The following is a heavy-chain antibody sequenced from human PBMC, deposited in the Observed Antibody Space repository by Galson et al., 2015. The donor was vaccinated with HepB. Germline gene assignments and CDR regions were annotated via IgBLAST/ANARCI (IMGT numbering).Heavy chain of an antibody. Sequence: QSGAEVTKPGESLRISCKGSGYNFPIYWITWVRQMPGKGLEWMGRIDPRDSHTNYSPSFQGHVTISTDKSINTAYLQWDSLEASDTAKYYCARQSMYDRSSGAALWGQGTLVSVSS. J-gene: IGHJ4*02. V-gene: IGHV5-10-1*01. D-gene: IGHD6-6*01. CDR3: ARQSMYDRSSGAAL. CDR2: IDPRDSHT. CDR1: GYNFPIYW.